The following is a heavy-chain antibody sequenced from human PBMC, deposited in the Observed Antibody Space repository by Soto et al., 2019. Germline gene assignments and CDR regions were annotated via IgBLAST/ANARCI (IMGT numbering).Heavy chain of an antibody. CDR1: GGSISSGGYS. D-gene: IGHD6-19*01. Sequence: QLQLQESGSGLVKPSQTLSLTCAVSGGSISSGGYSWSWIRQPPGKGLEWIGYIYHSGSTYYNPYLKCPVTISVDRSKNQFSLKLSSVPAADTAVYYCARAGGLGAVAVDYWGQGTLVTVSS. V-gene: IGHV4-30-2*01. CDR3: ARAGGLGAVAVDY. CDR2: IYHSGST. J-gene: IGHJ4*02.